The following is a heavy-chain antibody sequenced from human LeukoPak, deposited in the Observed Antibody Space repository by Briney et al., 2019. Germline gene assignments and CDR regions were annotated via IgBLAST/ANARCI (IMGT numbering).Heavy chain of an antibody. Sequence: TEGSLRLSCAASGFTFSSYWMSWVRQAPGKGLEWVANIKQDGSEKYYVDSVKGRFTISRDNARNSLYLQMNSLRAEDTAVYYCARDSPYSSSWDAFDIWGQGTMVTVSS. V-gene: IGHV3-7*01. CDR1: GFTFSSYW. D-gene: IGHD6-13*01. J-gene: IGHJ3*02. CDR2: IKQDGSEK. CDR3: ARDSPYSSSWDAFDI.